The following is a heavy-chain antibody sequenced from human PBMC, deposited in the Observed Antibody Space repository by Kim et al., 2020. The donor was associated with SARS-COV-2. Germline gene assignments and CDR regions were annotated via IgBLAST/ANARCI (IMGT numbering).Heavy chain of an antibody. Sequence: SETLSLTCAVSGGSISSSNWWSWVRQPPGKGLEWIGEIYHSGSTNYNPSLKSRVTISVDKSKNQFSLKLSSVTAADTAVYYCARYYYGSGSYYPPSTLPLVGWGQGTLVTVSS. V-gene: IGHV4-4*02. D-gene: IGHD3-10*01. CDR3: ARYYYGSGSYYPPSTLPLVG. CDR2: IYHSGST. CDR1: GGSISSSNW. J-gene: IGHJ4*02.